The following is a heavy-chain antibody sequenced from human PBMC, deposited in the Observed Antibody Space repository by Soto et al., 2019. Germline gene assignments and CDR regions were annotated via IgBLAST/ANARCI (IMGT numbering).Heavy chain of an antibody. CDR1: GGSISIYY. D-gene: IGHD3-22*01. Sequence: PAETLSLTCTFSGGSISIYYWSWFRQPPGKGLEWIGYIYYTGTTTYNPSIKSRVTISVDSSKNQFSLNLTSVSAADTAVYYCARLGGFYQSLDSWGQGTLVTVS. CDR2: IYYTGTT. V-gene: IGHV4-59*08. CDR3: ARLGGFYQSLDS. J-gene: IGHJ5*01.